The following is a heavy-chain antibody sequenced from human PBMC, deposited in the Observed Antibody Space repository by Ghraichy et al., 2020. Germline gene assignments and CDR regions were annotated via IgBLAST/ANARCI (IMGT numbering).Heavy chain of an antibody. CDR3: ARTQGWGYHYYYGMDV. Sequence: ASVKVSCKASGYTFTSYDINWVRQATGQGLEWMGWMNPNSGNTGYAQKFQGRVTMTRNTSISTAYMELSSLRSEDTAVYYCARTQGWGYHYYYGMDVWGQGTTVTVSS. V-gene: IGHV1-8*01. J-gene: IGHJ6*02. CDR2: MNPNSGNT. D-gene: IGHD3-16*01. CDR1: GYTFTSYD.